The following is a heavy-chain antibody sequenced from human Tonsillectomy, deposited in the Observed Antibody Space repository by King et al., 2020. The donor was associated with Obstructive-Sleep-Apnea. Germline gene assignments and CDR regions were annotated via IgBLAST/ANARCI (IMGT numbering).Heavy chain of an antibody. J-gene: IGHJ4*02. D-gene: IGHD5-18*01. CDR2: IIPMVGIP. Sequence: VQLVQSGAEVKKPGSSVKVSCKASRGTLVSYAITWVRQAPGQGLECMGRIIPMVGIPNYAQKFQGRVTITADKSTSTAYMELSSLRSEDTAVYYCARGNVDTAIPFDYWGQGTLVTVSS. CDR1: RGTLVSYA. V-gene: IGHV1-69*04. CDR3: ARGNVDTAIPFDY.